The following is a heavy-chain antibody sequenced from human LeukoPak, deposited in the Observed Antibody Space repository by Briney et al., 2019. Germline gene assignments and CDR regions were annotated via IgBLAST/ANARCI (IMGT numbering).Heavy chain of an antibody. CDR1: GGSISSYY. D-gene: IGHD3-16*02. CDR3: VRDAARRLGILSFRIGY. V-gene: IGHV4-59*01. Sequence: SETLSLTCTVSGGSISSYYWSWIRQPPGKGLEWIGYIYYSGSTNYNPSLKSRVTISVDTSKNQFSLKLSSVTAADTAVYYCVRDAARRLGILSFRIGYWGQGTLVTVSS. J-gene: IGHJ4*02. CDR2: IYYSGST.